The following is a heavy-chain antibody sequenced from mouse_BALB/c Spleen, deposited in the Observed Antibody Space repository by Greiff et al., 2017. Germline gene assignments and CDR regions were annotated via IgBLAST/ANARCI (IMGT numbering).Heavy chain of an antibody. CDR1: GYTFTSLW. CDR3: DYYDYDDSCFDY. CDR2: INPSNGRT. D-gene: IGHD2-4*01. J-gene: IGHJ2*01. Sequence: QVQLQQPGAELVKPGALVKLSRKASGYTFTSLWMHRVKQRPGQGLEWIGGINPSNGRTNHNEKFKSKATLTVAKSSSTACMQLSRLTSEDSAVYYCDYYDYDDSCFDYWGQGTTLTVSS. V-gene: IGHV1S81*02.